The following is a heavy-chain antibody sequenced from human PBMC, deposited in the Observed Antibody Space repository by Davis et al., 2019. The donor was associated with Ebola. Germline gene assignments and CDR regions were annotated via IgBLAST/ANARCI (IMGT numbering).Heavy chain of an antibody. V-gene: IGHV1-18*04. CDR2: ISAYNGNT. CDR1: GYTFTSYG. CDR3: ARMGGITMVRGVVWFDP. Sequence: ASVKVSCKASGYTFTSYGISWVRQAPGQGLEWMGWISAYNGNTNYAQKLQGRVTMTTDTSTSTAYMELRSLRPDDTAVYYCARMGGITMVRGVVWFDPWGQGTLVTVSS. D-gene: IGHD3-10*01. J-gene: IGHJ5*02.